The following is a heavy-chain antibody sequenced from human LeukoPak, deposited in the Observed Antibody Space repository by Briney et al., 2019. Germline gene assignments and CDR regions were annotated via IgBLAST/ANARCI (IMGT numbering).Heavy chain of an antibody. CDR2: INPNSGGT. V-gene: IGHV1-2*02. D-gene: IGHD1-26*01. CDR1: GYTFTGYY. J-gene: IGHJ4*02. Sequence: ASVKVSCKASGYTFTGYYMHWVRQAPGQGLEWMRWINPNSGGTNYAQKFQGRVTMTRDTSISTAYMELSRLRSDDTAVYYCARDPGGSYSTLHYFDYWGQGTLVTVSS. CDR3: ARDPGGSYSTLHYFDY.